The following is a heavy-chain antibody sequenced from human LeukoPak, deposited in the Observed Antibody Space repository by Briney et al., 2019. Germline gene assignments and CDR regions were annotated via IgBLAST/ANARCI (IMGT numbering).Heavy chain of an antibody. Sequence: GGSLRLSCAASGFTFSSYWMSWVRQAPGKGLEWVANIKQDGSEKYYVDSVKGRFTISRDNAKNSLYLQMNSLRAEDTAVYYCARADYDSSGYYIGLFDHWGQGTLVTVSS. CDR1: GFTFSSYW. J-gene: IGHJ4*02. CDR2: IKQDGSEK. V-gene: IGHV3-7*01. D-gene: IGHD3-22*01. CDR3: ARADYDSSGYYIGLFDH.